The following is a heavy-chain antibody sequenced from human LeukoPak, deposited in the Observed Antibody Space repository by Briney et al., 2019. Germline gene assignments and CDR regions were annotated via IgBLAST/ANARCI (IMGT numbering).Heavy chain of an antibody. CDR2: ISSSSSYI. CDR1: GGSISSSS. Sequence: ETLSLTCTVSGGSISSSSYYWGWIRQAPGKGLEWVSSISSSSSYIYYADSVKGRFTISRDNAKNSLYLQMNSLRAEDTAVYYCATRTTVTPSWGQGTLVTVSS. J-gene: IGHJ4*02. V-gene: IGHV3-21*01. CDR3: ATRTTVTPS. D-gene: IGHD4-17*01.